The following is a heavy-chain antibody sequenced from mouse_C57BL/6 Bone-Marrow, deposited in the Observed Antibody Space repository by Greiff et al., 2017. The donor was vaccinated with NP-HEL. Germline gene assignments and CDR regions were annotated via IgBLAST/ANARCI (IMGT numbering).Heavy chain of an antibody. CDR1: GYTFTDYY. V-gene: IGHV1-26*01. CDR2: INPNNGGT. J-gene: IGHJ3*01. D-gene: IGHD3-3*01. Sequence: EVQLQQSGPELVKPGASVKISCKASGYTFTDYYMNWVKQSHGKSLEWIGDINPNNGGTSYNQKFKGKATLTVDKSSSTAYMELRSLTSEDSAVYYCARTPANPAWFAYWGQGTLVTVSA. CDR3: ARTPANPAWFAY.